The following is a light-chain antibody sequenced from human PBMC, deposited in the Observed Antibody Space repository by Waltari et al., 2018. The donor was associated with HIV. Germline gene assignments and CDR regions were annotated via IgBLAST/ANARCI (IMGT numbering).Light chain of an antibody. CDR2: EVK. Sequence: QSALTQPPSVSASPGQSVTISCTGTSSDIGVYNRVSWYLQPPGTAPKVIIYEVKKRPSGVPDRFSGSKSGSTASLTISGLQAEDEADYFCSSYKNNNTLVFGTGTKVTVL. J-gene: IGLJ1*01. CDR3: SSYKNNNTLV. CDR1: SSDIGVYNR. V-gene: IGLV2-18*02.